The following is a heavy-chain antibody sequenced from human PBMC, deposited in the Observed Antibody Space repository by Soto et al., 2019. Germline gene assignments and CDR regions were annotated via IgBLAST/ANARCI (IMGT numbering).Heavy chain of an antibody. CDR3: AREGPVAGNYGMDV. V-gene: IGHV1-69*06. Sequence: QVQLLQSGAEVKKPVSSVKVSCEASGGTFSTYAISWVRQAPGQGLEWMGGIIPIFATPSYAQKFQGRVTITADKSTSTAYMELSSLRSEDTAVYYCAREGPVAGNYGMDVWGQGTTVTVSS. J-gene: IGHJ6*02. CDR2: IIPIFATP. CDR1: GGTFSTYA. D-gene: IGHD6-19*01.